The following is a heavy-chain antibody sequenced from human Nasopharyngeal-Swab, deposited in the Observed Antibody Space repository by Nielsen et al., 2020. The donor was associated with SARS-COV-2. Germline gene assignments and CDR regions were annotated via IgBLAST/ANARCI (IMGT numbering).Heavy chain of an antibody. D-gene: IGHD6-6*01. CDR2: ISYDGSNK. J-gene: IGHJ4*02. Sequence: WIRQPPGKGLEWVAVISYDGSNKYYADSVKGRFTISRDNSKNTLYLQTNSLRAEDTAVYYCAKATLGNAKYSTILYYFDYWGQGTLVTVSS. V-gene: IGHV3-30*18. CDR3: AKATLGNAKYSTILYYFDY.